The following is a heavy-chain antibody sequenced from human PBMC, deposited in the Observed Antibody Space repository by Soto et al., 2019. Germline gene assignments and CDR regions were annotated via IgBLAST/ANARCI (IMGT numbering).Heavy chain of an antibody. J-gene: IGHJ6*02. CDR2: VHHSGTT. CDR1: AHITRRNTW. CDR3: ARSGGNAVYYYMDV. V-gene: IGHV4-28*01. D-gene: IGHD1-1*01. Sequence: SEALSLTSAVSAHITRRNTWWGWSRQPPGKGLEWIGYVHHSGTTFYNASLQNRITMSVDMSNNQVSLNLRSVTAADTAVYFCARSGGNAVYYYMDVWGQGSTVTVSS.